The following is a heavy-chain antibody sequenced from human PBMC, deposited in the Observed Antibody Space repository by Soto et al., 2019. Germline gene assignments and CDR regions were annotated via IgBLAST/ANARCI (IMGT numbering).Heavy chain of an antibody. J-gene: IGHJ4*02. V-gene: IGHV3-23*01. D-gene: IGHD2-2*01. CDR2: ISGSGSST. CDR1: GFTFISYA. CDR3: AKLPAAQSYFDF. Sequence: EVQLLGSGGDLVQPGGSLRLSCAASGFTFISYAMSWVRQAPGKGLEWVSIISGSGSSTYYPDSVKGRFTISRDNSKNTLYLQMNSLRADDTAVYYCAKLPAAQSYFDFWGQGTLVTVSS.